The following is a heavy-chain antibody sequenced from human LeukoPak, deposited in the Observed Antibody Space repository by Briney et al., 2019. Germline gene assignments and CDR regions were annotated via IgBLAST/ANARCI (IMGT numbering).Heavy chain of an antibody. CDR1: GFTFNRHW. Sequence: GGSLRLSCAASGFTFNRHWMSWVRQAPGMGLEWVAKIKQDGSDEYYVDSVKGRFTISRDNAKNLLYLQMNSLRDEDTAIYYCVRDLYITEVQVAGVFDFWGRGILVTVSS. CDR2: IKQDGSDE. V-gene: IGHV3-7*03. D-gene: IGHD2-2*01. J-gene: IGHJ4*02. CDR3: VRDLYITEVQVAGVFDF.